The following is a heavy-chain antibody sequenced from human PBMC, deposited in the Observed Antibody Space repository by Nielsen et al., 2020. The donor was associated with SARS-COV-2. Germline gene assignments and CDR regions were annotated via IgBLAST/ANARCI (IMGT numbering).Heavy chain of an antibody. CDR1: GFTFSDYY. D-gene: IGHD6-6*01. J-gene: IGHJ4*02. V-gene: IGHV3-11*06. CDR3: ARETIEHTSSFFDF. CDR2: MSGSSSYI. Sequence: GESLKISCAGSGFTFSDYYMSWIRQAPGKGLEWVAQMSGSSSYIHYADSVKGRYTISKDSAKNSLYLQMTSLRAEDTAVYYCARETIEHTSSFFDFWGQGTLVTVSS.